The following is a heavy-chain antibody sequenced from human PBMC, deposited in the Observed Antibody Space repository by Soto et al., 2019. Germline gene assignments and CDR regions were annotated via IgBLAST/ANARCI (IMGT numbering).Heavy chain of an antibody. CDR3: AKDTDYDSSGYYSY. V-gene: IGHV3-23*01. Sequence: GGSLRLSCAASGFTFSSYAMSWVRQAPGKGLEWVSAISGSGGSTYYADSVKGRFTISRDNSKNTLYLQMNSLRAEDTAVYYCAKDTDYDSSGYYSYWGQGTLVTVSS. CDR1: GFTFSSYA. D-gene: IGHD3-22*01. J-gene: IGHJ4*02. CDR2: ISGSGGST.